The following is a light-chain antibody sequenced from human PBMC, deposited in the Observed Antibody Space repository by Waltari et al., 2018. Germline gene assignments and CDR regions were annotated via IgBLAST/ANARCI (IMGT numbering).Light chain of an antibody. CDR2: DTF. J-gene: IGKJ4*01. Sequence: EIVLTQSPASLSLSPGERATLSCRASPTVQNYLAWYQQKPGPAPRPLIYDTFARASGIPDRFSGSGSGTDFTLTISSLDPEDFAVYYCQQRKNWPVTFGGGTKVDLK. CDR3: QQRKNWPVT. CDR1: PTVQNY. V-gene: IGKV3-11*01.